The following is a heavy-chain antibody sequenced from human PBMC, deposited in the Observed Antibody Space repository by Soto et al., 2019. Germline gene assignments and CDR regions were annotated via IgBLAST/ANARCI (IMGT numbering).Heavy chain of an antibody. CDR1: GCTFSSYS. J-gene: IGHJ6*02. V-gene: IGHV3-21*01. CDR2: ISSSSSYI. CDR3: ARGRGAAGTDSVQYYGMDV. D-gene: IGHD6-13*01. Sequence: EVQLVESGGGLVKPGGSLRLSCAASGCTFSSYSMNWVRQAPGKGLYRVSSISSSSSYIYYAGSVKGRFTISRDNAENSLYLQMSSLRAEDTTVYYCARGRGAAGTDSVQYYGMDVWGQGTTVTVSS.